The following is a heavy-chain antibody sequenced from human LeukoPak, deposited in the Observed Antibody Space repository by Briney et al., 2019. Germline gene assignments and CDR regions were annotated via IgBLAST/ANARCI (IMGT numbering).Heavy chain of an antibody. V-gene: IGHV3-33*01. Sequence: GGSLRLSCSAPGFTFSRYSMNWVRQAPGKGLEWVAVIWYDGSNPGYADSVKGRFTISRDNSKNTLYPQMNRLRAEDTALYYCARQATSGWCFDCWGQGTLVTVSS. D-gene: IGHD6-19*01. CDR1: GFTFSRYS. CDR2: IWYDGSNP. J-gene: IGHJ4*02. CDR3: ARQATSGWCFDC.